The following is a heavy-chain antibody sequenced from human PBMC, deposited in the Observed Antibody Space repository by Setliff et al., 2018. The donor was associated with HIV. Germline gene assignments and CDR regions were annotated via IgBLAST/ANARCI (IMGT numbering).Heavy chain of an antibody. CDR2: IYYIGNT. CDR3: ARGRSRYYYDGSGYYVDY. V-gene: IGHV4-59*11. CDR1: GGSISGHY. Sequence: SETLSLTCTVSGGSISGHYWSWIRQPPGKGLEWIGYIYYIGNTNYNPSLKGRVTLSVDTSKNQLSLKLSSVTAADTAVYYCARGRSRYYYDGSGYYVDYWGQGTLVTVSS. D-gene: IGHD3-22*01. J-gene: IGHJ4*02.